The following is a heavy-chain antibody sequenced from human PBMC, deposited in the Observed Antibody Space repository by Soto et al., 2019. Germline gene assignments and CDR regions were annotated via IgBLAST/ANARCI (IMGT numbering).Heavy chain of an antibody. CDR2: ISYDGSNK. V-gene: IGHV3-30*18. Sequence: QVQLVESGGGVVQPGRSLRLSCAASGFTFSSYGLHWVRQAPGKGLEWVAVISYDGSNKYYADSVKGRFTIYRDNSKNTLYLQRDSLRAEDTAVDSCAKDASHPPLGDDCDYGNLHYWGQGTLVAVSS. CDR1: GFTFSSYG. D-gene: IGHD4-17*01. CDR3: AKDASHPPLGDDCDYGNLHY. J-gene: IGHJ4*02.